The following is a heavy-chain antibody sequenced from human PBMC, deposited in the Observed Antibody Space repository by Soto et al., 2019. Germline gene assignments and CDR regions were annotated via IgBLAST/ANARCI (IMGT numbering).Heavy chain of an antibody. Sequence: QVQLVESGGGVVPPGRSLRLSCAASGFTFRTYGIHWVRQVPGKGLQWVAALSYDGVNKFYADSVKGRFTISRDNSKNTVSLEMDSLRVDDTGLYYCARDRGHVEWLPRQIDYWGQGTPVTVSS. CDR2: LSYDGVNK. D-gene: IGHD3-3*01. CDR1: GFTFRTYG. J-gene: IGHJ4*02. CDR3: ARDRGHVEWLPRQIDY. V-gene: IGHV3-30*03.